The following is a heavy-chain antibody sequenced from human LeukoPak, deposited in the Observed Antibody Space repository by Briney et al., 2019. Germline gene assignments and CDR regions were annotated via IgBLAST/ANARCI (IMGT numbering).Heavy chain of an antibody. D-gene: IGHD2-2*01. CDR1: GYTFTSYD. Sequence: ATVKVSCKASGYTFTSYDINWVRQATGQGLEWMGWMNPNSGNTGYAQKFQGRVSMTRDTSINTAYLELSSLRSEDTAVYYCATTPSEGTSIAYWGQGTLVTVSS. CDR3: ATTPSEGTSIAY. J-gene: IGHJ4*02. V-gene: IGHV1-8*01. CDR2: MNPNSGNT.